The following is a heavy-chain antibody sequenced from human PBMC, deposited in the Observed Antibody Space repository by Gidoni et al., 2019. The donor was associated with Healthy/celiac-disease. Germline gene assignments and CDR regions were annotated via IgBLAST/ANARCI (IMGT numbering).Heavy chain of an antibody. V-gene: IGHV3-13*01. CDR1: GFTFSSYD. J-gene: IGHJ6*02. CDR3: ARSLYGYYYYGMDV. D-gene: IGHD3-10*01. Sequence: EVQLVESGGGLVQPGGSLSLSCAASGFTFSSYDLHWVRQATGKGLEWVSAIGTAGDTYYPGSVKGRFTISRENAKNSLYLQMNSLRAGDTAVYYCARSLYGYYYYGMDVWGQGTTVTVSS. CDR2: IGTAGDT.